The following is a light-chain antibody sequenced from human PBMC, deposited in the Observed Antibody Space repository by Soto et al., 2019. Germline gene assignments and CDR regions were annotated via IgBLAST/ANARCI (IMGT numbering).Light chain of an antibody. CDR3: QHRTNWPWT. CDR2: DSS. Sequence: EVVLTQSPATLSLSPGQRAVLSCRTSQSVGTFLAWYQQKPGQAARLLLYDSSYRATGTPARFSGSGSGTDFTLTISGLEPEDFAVYYCQHRTNWPWTYGQGTKVEI. J-gene: IGKJ1*01. V-gene: IGKV3-11*01. CDR1: QSVGTF.